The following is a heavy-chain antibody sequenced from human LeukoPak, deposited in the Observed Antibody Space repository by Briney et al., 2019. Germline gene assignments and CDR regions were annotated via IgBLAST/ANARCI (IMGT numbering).Heavy chain of an antibody. D-gene: IGHD3-10*01. J-gene: IGHJ5*02. V-gene: IGHV4-59*01. CDR2: IYYSGST. Sequence: PSETLSLTCTVSGGSISSYYWSWLRQPPGKGLEWIGYIYYSGSTNYNPSLKSRVTISVDTSKNQFSLKLSSVTAADTAVYYCARDGGGYYGSGSYSWFDPWGQGTLVTVSS. CDR3: ARDGGGYYGSGSYSWFDP. CDR1: GGSISSYY.